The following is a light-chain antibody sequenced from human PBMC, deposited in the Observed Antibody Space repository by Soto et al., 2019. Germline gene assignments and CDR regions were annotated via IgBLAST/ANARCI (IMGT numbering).Light chain of an antibody. CDR3: QKYNTH. Sequence: DSQMTQSPSTLSASVGDRVTITCRASQSISNYLAWYQQKPGKAPKLLIYKASTLESGVPSRFSGSGSGTEFTLTISSQQSDDFATYYCQKYNTHFGGGTKVEMK. V-gene: IGKV1-5*03. J-gene: IGKJ4*01. CDR1: QSISNY. CDR2: KAS.